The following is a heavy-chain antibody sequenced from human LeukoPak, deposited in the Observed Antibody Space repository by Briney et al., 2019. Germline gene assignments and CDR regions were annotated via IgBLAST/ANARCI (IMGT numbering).Heavy chain of an antibody. J-gene: IGHJ5*02. CDR3: ARDPRWLTPDCTSISCYENYFDP. CDR2: ICHTGSA. Sequence: SETLSLTCAVSGYSISSGYQWAWIRQPPGKTLEWIGSICHTGSAHYNPSLQSRVTISVDTSTNHFSLRLSSVTAADTAVYYCARDPRWLTPDCTSISCYENYFDPWGQGILVTVSS. V-gene: IGHV4-38-2*02. CDR1: GYSISSGYQ. D-gene: IGHD2-2*01.